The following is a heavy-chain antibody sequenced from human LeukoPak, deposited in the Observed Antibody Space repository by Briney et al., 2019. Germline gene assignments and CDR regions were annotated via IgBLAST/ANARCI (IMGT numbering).Heavy chain of an antibody. Sequence: PSETLSLTCTVSGGSISSYYWSWIRQPPGKGLEWIGYIYYSGSTNYNPSLKSRVTISVDTSKNQFSLKLSSVTAADTAVYYCAGGPPTSYWGQGTLVTVSS. CDR2: IYYSGST. V-gene: IGHV4-59*01. CDR3: AGGPPTSY. D-gene: IGHD3-16*01. J-gene: IGHJ4*02. CDR1: GGSISSYY.